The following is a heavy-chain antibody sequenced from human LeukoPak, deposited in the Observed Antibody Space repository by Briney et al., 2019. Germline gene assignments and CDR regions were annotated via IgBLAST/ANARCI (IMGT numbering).Heavy chain of an antibody. CDR3: AARDSGSYQGWFDP. Sequence: ASVKVSCKASGYTFTSYYMHWVRQAPGQGLEWMGWINPNSGGTNYAQKFQGRVTMTRDTSISTAYMELSRLRSDDTAVYYCAARDSGSYQGWFDPWGQGTLVTVSS. D-gene: IGHD1-26*01. V-gene: IGHV1-2*02. CDR2: INPNSGGT. CDR1: GYTFTSYY. J-gene: IGHJ5*02.